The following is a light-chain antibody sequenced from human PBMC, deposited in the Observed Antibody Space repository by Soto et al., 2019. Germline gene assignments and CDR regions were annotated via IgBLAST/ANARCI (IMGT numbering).Light chain of an antibody. J-gene: IGLJ1*01. CDR1: SSDVGGYNY. CDR3: SSYTSSSTLEV. V-gene: IGLV2-14*03. Sequence: QPVLTQPASVSGSPGQSITISCTGTSSDVGGYNYVSWYQQHPGKAPKLMICDVSNRPSGVSNRFSGSKSGNTASLTISGLQAEDEADYYCSSYTSSSTLEVFGTGTKVTVL. CDR2: DVS.